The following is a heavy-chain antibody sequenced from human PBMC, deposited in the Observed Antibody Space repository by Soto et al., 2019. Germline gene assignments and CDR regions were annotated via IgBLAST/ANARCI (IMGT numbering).Heavy chain of an antibody. CDR2: IYSGGST. D-gene: IGHD3-10*01. CDR3: ARHITMDPLLVY. Sequence: EVQLVESGGGLIQPGGSLRLSCAASGFTVSSNYMSWVRQAPGKGLEWVSVIYSGGSTYYADSVKGRFTISSDNSKNTLYLQMNSLRAEDTAVYDCARHITMDPLLVYWGQGTLVTVSS. CDR1: GFTVSSNY. V-gene: IGHV3-53*01. J-gene: IGHJ4*02.